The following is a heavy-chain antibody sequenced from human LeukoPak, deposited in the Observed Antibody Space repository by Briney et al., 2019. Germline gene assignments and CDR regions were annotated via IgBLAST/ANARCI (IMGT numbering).Heavy chain of an antibody. J-gene: IGHJ5*01. D-gene: IGHD3-22*01. CDR3: FTGRHYYYDS. V-gene: IGHV3-30*01. Sequence: PGGSLRLSCVASGFTFNTYPIHWVRQAPDEGLEWMAVIAPDGRSQYYADSVKGRFTVSRDNSRNTVFLQMNSLRPEDTAAYYCFTGRHYYYDSWGQGTLVTVSS. CDR1: GFTFNTYP. CDR2: IAPDGRSQ.